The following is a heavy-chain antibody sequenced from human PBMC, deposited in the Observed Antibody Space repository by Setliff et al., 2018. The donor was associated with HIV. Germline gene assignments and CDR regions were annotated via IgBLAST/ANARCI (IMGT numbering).Heavy chain of an antibody. Sequence: PSETLSLTCAVYGGSFSGYYWSWIRQPPGKGLERIGGINHSGSTNYNPSHKSRVTISVDTSKKQFSLKLSSVTAADTAVYYCARWRDNWNSGFDYWGQGTLVTSPQ. CDR2: INHSGST. CDR1: GGSFSGYY. D-gene: IGHD1-7*01. J-gene: IGHJ4*02. CDR3: ARWRDNWNSGFDY. V-gene: IGHV4-34*01.